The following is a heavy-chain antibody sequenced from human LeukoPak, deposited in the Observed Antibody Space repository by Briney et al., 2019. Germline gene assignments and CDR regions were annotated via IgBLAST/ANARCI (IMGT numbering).Heavy chain of an antibody. CDR3: ARHIGRGTIFGVVTPNNWFDP. D-gene: IGHD3-3*01. V-gene: IGHV4-34*01. CDR2: INHSGST. J-gene: IGHJ5*02. CDR1: GGSFSGYY. Sequence: SETLSLTCAVYGGSFSGYYWSWIRQPPGKGLEWIGEINHSGSTNYNPSLKSRVTISVDTSKNQFSLKLSSVTAADTAVYYCARHIGRGTIFGVVTPNNWFDPWGQGTLVTVSS.